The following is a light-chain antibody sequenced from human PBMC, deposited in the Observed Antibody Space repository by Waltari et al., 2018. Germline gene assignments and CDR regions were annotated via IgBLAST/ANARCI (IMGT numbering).Light chain of an antibody. CDR1: SSDGGSYNL. Sequence: QSALAQPASVSGSPGQSITISCTGTSSDGGSYNLVSWYQQPPGKVPKLMIYEVIKRPSGVSNRFSGSKSGNTASLTISGLQAEDEADYYCCSYVGGSSLIFGGGTKLTVL. CDR2: EVI. J-gene: IGLJ2*01. CDR3: CSYVGGSSLI. V-gene: IGLV2-23*02.